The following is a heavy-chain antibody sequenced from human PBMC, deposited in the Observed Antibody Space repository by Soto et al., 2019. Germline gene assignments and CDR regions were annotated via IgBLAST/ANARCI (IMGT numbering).Heavy chain of an antibody. Sequence: SETRSLTCPVSGGSIRSSSYYWGWIRQPPGKGLEGIGSIYYSGSPYCNPSLQSRVTISVDTAKNKFSLWLSPGTAAETAVYYCARRGTGSNVRSCNWFDPWGQGPLVTVSS. V-gene: IGHV4-39*01. D-gene: IGHD3-16*01. CDR3: ARRGTGSNVRSCNWFDP. CDR1: GGSIRSSSYY. CDR2: IYYSGSP. J-gene: IGHJ5*02.